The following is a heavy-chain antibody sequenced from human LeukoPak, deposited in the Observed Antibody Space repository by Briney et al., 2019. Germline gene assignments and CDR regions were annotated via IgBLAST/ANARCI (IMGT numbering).Heavy chain of an antibody. J-gene: IGHJ4*02. Sequence: GGSLRLSCAASGFTFSSYSMNWVRQAPGKGLEWVSSISSSSSYIYYADSVKGRFTISRDNAKNSLYLQMNCLRAEDTAVYYCARDMAGDYDSSGYPDYWGQGTLVTVSS. D-gene: IGHD3-22*01. CDR1: GFTFSSYS. CDR3: ARDMAGDYDSSGYPDY. CDR2: ISSSSSYI. V-gene: IGHV3-21*01.